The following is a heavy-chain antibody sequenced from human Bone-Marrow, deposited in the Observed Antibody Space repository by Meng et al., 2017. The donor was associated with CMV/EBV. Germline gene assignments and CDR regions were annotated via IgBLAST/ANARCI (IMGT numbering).Heavy chain of an antibody. CDR2: IYYSGST. Sequence: GSLRLSCAASGFTFSSYSMNWVRQPPGKGLEWIGYIYYSGSTNYNPSLKSRVTISVDTSKNQFSLKLSSVTAADTAVYYCARMYNWNDVGYYGMDVWGQGTTVTVSS. J-gene: IGHJ6*02. D-gene: IGHD1-1*01. CDR3: ARMYNWNDVGYYGMDV. V-gene: IGHV4-59*01. CDR1: GFTFSSYS.